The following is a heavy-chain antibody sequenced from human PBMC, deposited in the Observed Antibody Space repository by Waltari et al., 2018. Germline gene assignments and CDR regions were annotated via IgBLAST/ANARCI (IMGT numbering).Heavy chain of an antibody. Sequence: QVQLAQSGAEVKKPGASVKVSCKASGYTCTGHYMHWVRQAPGQGLEWMGRINPKRGGTSNASKYEGRDTMTGDTFISTAYMELGRLKSDDTAVYYCARAGALENDYWGQGTLVTVSS. J-gene: IGHJ4*02. D-gene: IGHD3-16*01. CDR3: ARAGALENDY. V-gene: IGHV1-2*06. CDR2: INPKRGGT. CDR1: GYTCTGHY.